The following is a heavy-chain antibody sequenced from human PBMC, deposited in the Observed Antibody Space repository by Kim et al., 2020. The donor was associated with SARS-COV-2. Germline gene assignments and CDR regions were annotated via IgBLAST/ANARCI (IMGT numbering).Heavy chain of an antibody. CDR3: AMVRGGGYYYYGMDV. J-gene: IGHJ6*02. Sequence: GGSLRLSCAASGFTFSSYAMHWVRQAPGKGLEWVAVISYGGSNKYYADSVKGRFTISRDNSKNTLYLQMNSLRAEDTAVYYCAMVRGGGYYYYGMDVWGQGTTVTVSS. V-gene: IGHV3-30*04. D-gene: IGHD3-10*01. CDR1: GFTFSSYA. CDR2: ISYGGSNK.